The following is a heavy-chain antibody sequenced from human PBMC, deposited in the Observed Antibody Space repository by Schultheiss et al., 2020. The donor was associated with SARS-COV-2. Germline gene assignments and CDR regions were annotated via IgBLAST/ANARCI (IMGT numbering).Heavy chain of an antibody. CDR3: ARGLYDYGVYKRAFDI. CDR2: INWNGGST. CDR1: GFTFDDYG. V-gene: IGHV3-20*01. Sequence: GGSLRLSCAASGFTFDDYGMSWVRQAPGKGLEWVSGINWNGGSTGYADSVKGRFTISRDNAKNSLYLQMNSLRAEDTALYHCARGLYDYGVYKRAFDIWGQGTMVTVSS. J-gene: IGHJ3*02. D-gene: IGHD4-17*01.